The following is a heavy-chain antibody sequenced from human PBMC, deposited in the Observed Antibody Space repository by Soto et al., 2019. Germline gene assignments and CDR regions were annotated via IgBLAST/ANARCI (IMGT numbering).Heavy chain of an antibody. CDR2: IYSSGST. D-gene: IGHD2-8*01. CDR3: ARGKSLVYLVYFAP. CDR1: GGSISSYY. V-gene: IGHV4-59*01. Sequence: PSETLSLTCTVSGGSISSYYWSWIRQPPGKGLEWIGYIYSSGSTNYNPSLKSRVTISVDTSKNQFSLKLSSVTAAATAVYYCARGKSLVYLVYFAPWGEGTLVTVPS. J-gene: IGHJ5*02.